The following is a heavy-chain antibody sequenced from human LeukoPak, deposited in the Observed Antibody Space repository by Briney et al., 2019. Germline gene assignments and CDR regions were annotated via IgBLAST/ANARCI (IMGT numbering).Heavy chain of an antibody. CDR1: GGSISSYY. CDR2: IYTSGIT. Sequence: PSETLSLTCTVSGGSISSYYWSWIRQPAGKGLEWIGRIYTSGITNYNPSLKSRVTMSVDTSKNQFSLKLSSVTAADTAVYYCARVRSSGWGKNFDYWGQGTLVTVSS. J-gene: IGHJ4*02. D-gene: IGHD6-19*01. CDR3: ARVRSSGWGKNFDY. V-gene: IGHV4-4*07.